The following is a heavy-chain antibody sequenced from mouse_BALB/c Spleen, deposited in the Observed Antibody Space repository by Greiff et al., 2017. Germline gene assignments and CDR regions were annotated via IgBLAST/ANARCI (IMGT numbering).Heavy chain of an antibody. J-gene: IGHJ1*01. CDR3: ARGDGNYGYWYFDV. CDR2: IRNKANGYTT. D-gene: IGHD2-1*01. Sequence: DVQLVESGGGLVQPGGSLRLSCATSGFTFTDYYMSWVRQPPGKALEWLGFIRNKANGYTTEYSASVKGRFTISRDNSQSILYLQMNTLRAEDSATYYCARGDGNYGYWYFDVWGAGTTVTVSS. CDR1: GFTFTDYY. V-gene: IGHV7-3*02.